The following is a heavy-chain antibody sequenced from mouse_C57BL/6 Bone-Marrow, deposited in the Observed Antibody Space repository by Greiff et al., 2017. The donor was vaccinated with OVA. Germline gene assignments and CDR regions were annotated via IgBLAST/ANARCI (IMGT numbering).Heavy chain of an antibody. V-gene: IGHV5-9-1*02. CDR1: GFTFSSYA. Sequence: EVKLVESGEGLVKPGGSLKLSCAASGFTFSSYAMSWVRQTPEKRLEWVAYISSGGDYIYYADTVKGRFTISRDNARNTLYLQMSSLKSEDTAMYYCTRDEYYGSSPYAMDYWGQGTSVTVSS. J-gene: IGHJ4*01. D-gene: IGHD1-1*01. CDR3: TRDEYYGSSPYAMDY. CDR2: ISSGGDYI.